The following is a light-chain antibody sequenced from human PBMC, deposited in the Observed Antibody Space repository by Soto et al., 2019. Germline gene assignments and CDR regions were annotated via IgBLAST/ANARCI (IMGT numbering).Light chain of an antibody. CDR1: SSDVGSYKY. CDR2: EVN. V-gene: IGLV2-8*01. CDR3: SSYAGINNLGV. J-gene: IGLJ1*01. Sequence: QSVLTQPPSASGSPGQSVTISCTGTSSDVGSYKYVSWYQQHPGKAPKLMIFEVNKRPSGVPDRFSGSKSGNTASLTVSGLQAEDEADYYCSSYAGINNLGVFGTGTKLTVL.